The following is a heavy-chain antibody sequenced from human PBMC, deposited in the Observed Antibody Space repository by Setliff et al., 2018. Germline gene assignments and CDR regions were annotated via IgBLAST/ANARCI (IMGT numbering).Heavy chain of an antibody. D-gene: IGHD3-3*01. J-gene: IGHJ6*03. CDR3: ARMSRYSEFWSGYAEDYYSSYIDV. Sequence: SETLSLTCTVSGDSISSSSYYWGWIRQPPGKGLEWIGSISNSGGTYYNPSLKSRVTISIDASKNQFSLKLDSVTAADTAVYYCARMSRYSEFWSGYAEDYYSSYIDVWGTGATVTVSS. V-gene: IGHV4-39*07. CDR2: ISNSGGT. CDR1: GDSISSSSYY.